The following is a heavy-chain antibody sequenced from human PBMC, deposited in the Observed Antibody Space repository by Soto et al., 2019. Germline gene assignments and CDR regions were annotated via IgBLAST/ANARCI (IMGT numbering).Heavy chain of an antibody. Sequence: QVQLVQSGAEVKKPGASVKVSCKASGYSFTDYHIHWVRQAPGQGLEWLGRINPKSGGTSTAQKFQGWVTMTTDTSISTASMELTRLTSDDTAIYYCARGDSTYVSNGVCSFFYNHEMDVWGQGTTVTVS. V-gene: IGHV1-2*04. CDR1: GYSFTDYH. CDR2: INPKSGGT. CDR3: ARGDSTYVSNGVCSFFYNHEMDV. J-gene: IGHJ6*02. D-gene: IGHD2-8*01.